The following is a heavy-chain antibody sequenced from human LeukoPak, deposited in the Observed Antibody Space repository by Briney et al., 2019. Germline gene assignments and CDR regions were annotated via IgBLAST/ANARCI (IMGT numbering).Heavy chain of an antibody. CDR2: VYYSGST. D-gene: IGHD1-20*01. Sequence: PSETLSLTCTVSGGSITSSSYYWGWIRQPPGKGLEWIGSVYYSGSTYYNPSLKSRVTMSVDTSKNQFSLKLSSVTAADTAIYYCARDRRVSTWITGTTGWFDPWGQGTLVTVSS. CDR3: ARDRRVSTWITGTTGWFDP. J-gene: IGHJ5*02. V-gene: IGHV4-39*02. CDR1: GGSITSSSYY.